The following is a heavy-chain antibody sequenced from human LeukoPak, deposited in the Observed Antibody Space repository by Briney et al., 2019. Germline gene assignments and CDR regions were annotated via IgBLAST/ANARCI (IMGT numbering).Heavy chain of an antibody. CDR3: ARGGRGYSYGPYYYYYMDV. D-gene: IGHD5-18*01. CDR2: ISSSGGTI. V-gene: IGHV3-11*04. Sequence: GGSLRLSCAASGFTFSGYYMSWIRQAPGKGLEWVSYISSSGGTIYYADSVKGRFTISRDNAKNSLYLQMNSLRAEDTAVYYCARGGRGYSYGPYYYYYMDVWGKGTTVTVSS. J-gene: IGHJ6*03. CDR1: GFTFSGYY.